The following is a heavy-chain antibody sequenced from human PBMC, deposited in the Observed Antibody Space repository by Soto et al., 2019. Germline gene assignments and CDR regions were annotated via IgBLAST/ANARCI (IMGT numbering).Heavy chain of an antibody. CDR3: AKDNYGDYWNSYVDL. D-gene: IGHD4-17*01. V-gene: IGHV3-23*01. CDR2: VSGSGDDT. Sequence: ELQLLESGGGFVQPGGSLRLSCTASGFSFRTYAMSWVRQAPGKGLEWVSGVSGSGDDTYYADSVKGRFTISRDNSKSTLFLQMNSLISEDTALYYCAKDNYGDYWNSYVDLWGRGTLVTVSS. J-gene: IGHJ2*01. CDR1: GFSFRTYA.